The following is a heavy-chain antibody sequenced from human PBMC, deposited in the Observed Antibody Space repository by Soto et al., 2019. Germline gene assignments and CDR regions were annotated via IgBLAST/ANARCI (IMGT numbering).Heavy chain of an antibody. Sequence: QVPLVQSGAEVKKPGASVKVSCKASGYTFTSYYMHWVRQAPGQGLEWMGIINPSGGSTSYAQKFKGRVTMTRDTSTSTAYMELSSMRSEDTAVYYCARASSYYYDCMDVWGQGATVAVSS. CDR1: GYTFTSYY. D-gene: IGHD6-6*01. CDR3: ARASSYYYDCMDV. J-gene: IGHJ6*02. V-gene: IGHV1-46*03. CDR2: INPSGGST.